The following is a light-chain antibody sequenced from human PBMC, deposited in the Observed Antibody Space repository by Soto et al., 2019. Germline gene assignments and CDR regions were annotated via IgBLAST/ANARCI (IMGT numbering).Light chain of an antibody. CDR3: QQYDTYLWT. V-gene: IGKV1-5*01. J-gene: IGKJ1*01. CDR2: DAS. Sequence: IQMTQSPSTLSASVGDRVTVTCRASHDIGSWLAWYQQKPGQAPTLLIFDASNLEDGVPSRFSAGGSGTEFTLTITSLQPDDFATYYCQQYDTYLWTFGQGTKVEVK. CDR1: HDIGSW.